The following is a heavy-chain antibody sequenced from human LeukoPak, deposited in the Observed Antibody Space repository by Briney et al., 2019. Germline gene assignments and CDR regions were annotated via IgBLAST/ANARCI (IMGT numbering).Heavy chain of an antibody. V-gene: IGHV3-7*03. CDR1: GFTFRNYW. CDR2: TKPDGSAE. D-gene: IGHD1-26*01. Sequence: GGSLRLSCAASGFTFRNYWMGWVRQAPGKGLEWVANTKPDGSAEYYADSVRGRFTTSRDNANNFLYLQMNSLRAEDTAVYYCARVDSGNYDYWGQGTLLTVSS. CDR3: ARVDSGNYDY. J-gene: IGHJ4*02.